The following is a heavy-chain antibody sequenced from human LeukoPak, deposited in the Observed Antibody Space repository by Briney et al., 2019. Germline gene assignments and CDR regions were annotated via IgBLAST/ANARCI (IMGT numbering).Heavy chain of an antibody. J-gene: IGHJ5*02. V-gene: IGHV4-59*01. CDR3: ARDDMDLSGSYYVLYWFDP. CDR1: GGSISSYY. Sequence: KPSETLSLTCTVSGGSISSYYWSWIRQPPGKGLEWIGYIYYSGSTNYNPSLKSRVTISVDTSKNQFSLKLSSVTAADTAVYYCARDDMDLSGSYYVLYWFDPWGQGTLVTVSS. D-gene: IGHD1-26*01. CDR2: IYYSGST.